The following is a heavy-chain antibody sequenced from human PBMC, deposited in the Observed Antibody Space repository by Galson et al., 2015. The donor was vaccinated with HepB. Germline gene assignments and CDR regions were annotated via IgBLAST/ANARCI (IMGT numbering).Heavy chain of an antibody. D-gene: IGHD5-24*01. Sequence: SVKVSCKASGDTFSSTGISWVRQAPGQGLEWMGRIIPIVGLAKYGQNFQVRVTITADTSTNTGYMELSNLRSDDTAVYYCAVENNYGYGMDVWGQGTMVIVSS. CDR1: GDTFSSTG. V-gene: IGHV1-69*04. CDR3: AVENNYGYGMDV. CDR2: IIPIVGLA. J-gene: IGHJ6*02.